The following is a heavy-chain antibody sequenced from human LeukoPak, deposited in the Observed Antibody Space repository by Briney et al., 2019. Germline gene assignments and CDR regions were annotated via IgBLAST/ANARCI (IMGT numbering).Heavy chain of an antibody. CDR1: GGSISSSNW. CDR3: ARRRALNYGSGRRFDI. Sequence: SGTLSLTCAVSGGSISSSNWWRWVRQPPGKGLEWIGEIYHSGSTNYNPSLKSRVTISVDKSKNQFSLKLSSVTAADTAVYYCARRRALNYGSGRRFDIWGQGTMVTVSS. V-gene: IGHV4-4*02. CDR2: IYHSGST. D-gene: IGHD3-10*01. J-gene: IGHJ3*02.